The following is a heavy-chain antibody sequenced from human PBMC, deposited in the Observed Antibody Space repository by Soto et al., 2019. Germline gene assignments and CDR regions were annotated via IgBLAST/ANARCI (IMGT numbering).Heavy chain of an antibody. Sequence: VGSLRLSCAASGFTFSSYAMSWVRQAPGKGLEWVSAISGSGGSTYYADSVKGRFTISRDNSKNTLYLQMNSLRAEDTAVYYCAKDPRYDILTGYYPYFDYWGQGTLVTVSS. V-gene: IGHV3-23*01. J-gene: IGHJ4*02. CDR1: GFTFSSYA. D-gene: IGHD3-9*01. CDR2: ISGSGGST. CDR3: AKDPRYDILTGYYPYFDY.